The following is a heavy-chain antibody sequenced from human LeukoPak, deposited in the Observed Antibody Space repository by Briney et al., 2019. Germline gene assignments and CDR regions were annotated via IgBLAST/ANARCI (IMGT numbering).Heavy chain of an antibody. CDR1: GFNVSSNY. Sequence: QTGGSLRLSCAASGFNVSSNYMTWIRQAPGKGLEWVSLIYGADAAYYAESVRGRFMISRDNLKNTLFLQMNSLRVEDTAVYHCVTSTGQQFIPYDYWGQGTHVTVSS. CDR3: VTSTGQQFIPYDY. CDR2: IYGADAA. J-gene: IGHJ4*02. V-gene: IGHV3-66*02. D-gene: IGHD6-13*01.